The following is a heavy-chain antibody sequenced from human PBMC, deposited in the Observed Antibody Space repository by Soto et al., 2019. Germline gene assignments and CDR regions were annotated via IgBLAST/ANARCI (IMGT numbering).Heavy chain of an antibody. CDR3: AKDRSTMRWFDP. D-gene: IGHD1-1*01. Sequence: SVTLSLTCAVSGASVRSYHWSWIRQAAGKGLEWIGRVQMSGTTNYNPSLKTRVTMSLDTSKNEVSLRMTSVTAADTAVYFCAKDRSTMRWFDPWGQGILVTVSS. CDR1: GASVRSYH. J-gene: IGHJ5*02. CDR2: VQMSGTT. V-gene: IGHV4-4*07.